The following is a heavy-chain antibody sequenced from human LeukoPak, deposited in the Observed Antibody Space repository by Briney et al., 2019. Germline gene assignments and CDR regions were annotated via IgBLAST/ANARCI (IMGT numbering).Heavy chain of an antibody. D-gene: IGHD6-19*01. CDR3: ARAQGVAGIWYGMDV. Sequence: PSETLSLTCAVYGGSFSGYYWSWIRQPPGKGLEWIGEINHSGSTNYNPSLKSRVTISVDTSKNQFSLKLSSVTAADTAVYYCARAQGVAGIWYGMDVWGQGTTVTVSS. J-gene: IGHJ6*02. CDR1: GGSFSGYY. V-gene: IGHV4-34*01. CDR2: INHSGST.